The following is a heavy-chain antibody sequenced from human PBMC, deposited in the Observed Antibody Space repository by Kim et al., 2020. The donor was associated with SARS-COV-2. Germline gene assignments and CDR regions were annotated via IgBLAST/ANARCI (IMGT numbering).Heavy chain of an antibody. CDR1: GFTFSSYW. CDR2: INSDGSST. D-gene: IGHD3-10*01. V-gene: IGHV3-74*01. J-gene: IGHJ6*02. CDR3: ARGRWFGEWPHYYGMDV. Sequence: GGSLRLSCAASGFTFSSYWMHWVRQAPGKGLVWVSRINSDGSSTSYADSVKGRFTISRDNAKNTLYLQMNSLRAEDTAVYYCARGRWFGEWPHYYGMDVWGQGTTVTVSS.